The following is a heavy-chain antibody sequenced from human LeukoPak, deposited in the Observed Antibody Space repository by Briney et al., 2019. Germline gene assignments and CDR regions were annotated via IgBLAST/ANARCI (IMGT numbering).Heavy chain of an antibody. Sequence: SVKVSCKASGGTFSSYSISWVRQAPGQGLEWMGRIIPILGIANYAQKFQGRATITADKSTSTAYMELSSLRSEDTAVYYCARDGQWELPVPYYFDYWGQGTLVTVSS. CDR3: ARDGQWELPVPYYFDY. J-gene: IGHJ4*02. CDR2: IIPILGIA. CDR1: GGTFSSYS. D-gene: IGHD1-26*01. V-gene: IGHV1-69*04.